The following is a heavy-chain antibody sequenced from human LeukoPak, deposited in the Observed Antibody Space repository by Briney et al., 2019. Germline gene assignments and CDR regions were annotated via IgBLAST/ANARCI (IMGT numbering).Heavy chain of an antibody. CDR2: ISSSSSYI. V-gene: IGHV3-21*01. J-gene: IGHJ3*02. CDR1: GFTFSSYS. CDR3: ARDPRTTVTTDDAFDI. Sequence: GGSLRLSCAASGFTFSSYSMNWVRQAPGKGLEWVSSISSSSSYIYYADSVKGRFTISRDNAKNSLYLQMNSLRAEDTVVYYCARDPRTTVTTDDAFDIWRQGTMDSLPS. D-gene: IGHD4-17*01.